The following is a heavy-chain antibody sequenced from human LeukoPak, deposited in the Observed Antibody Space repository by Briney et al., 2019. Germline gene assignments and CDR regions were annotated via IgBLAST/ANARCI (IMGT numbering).Heavy chain of an antibody. D-gene: IGHD3-22*01. Sequence: PGGSLRLSCAASGFTFDDYAMHWVRQAPGKGLEWVSLISGDGGSTYYADSVKGRFTISRDNSKNSLYLQLNSLRTEDTALYYCAKEGEVWYYYDSSGYSDSWGEGTLFTASS. CDR1: GFTFDDYA. J-gene: IGHJ4*02. CDR2: ISGDGGST. V-gene: IGHV3-43*02. CDR3: AKEGEVWYYYDSSGYSDS.